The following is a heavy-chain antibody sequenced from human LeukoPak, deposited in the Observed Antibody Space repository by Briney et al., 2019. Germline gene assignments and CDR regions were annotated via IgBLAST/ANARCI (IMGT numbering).Heavy chain of an antibody. CDR3: AKERDIVVVEDYGMDV. CDR1: GFTFSSYA. V-gene: IGHV3-23*01. J-gene: IGHJ6*02. Sequence: GGSLRLSCAASGFTFSSYAMSWVRQAPGKGLEWVSAISGSGGSTYYADSVKGRFTISRDNSKNTLYLQMNSLRAEDTAVYYCAKERDIVVVEDYGMDVWGQGTTVTVSS. CDR2: ISGSGGST. D-gene: IGHD2-15*01.